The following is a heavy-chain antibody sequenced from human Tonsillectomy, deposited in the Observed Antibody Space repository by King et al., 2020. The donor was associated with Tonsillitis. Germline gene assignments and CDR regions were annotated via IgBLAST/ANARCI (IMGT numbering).Heavy chain of an antibody. V-gene: IGHV3-48*01. CDR2: ISGSSSFL. CDR3: ARGLVGRSCFDY. J-gene: IGHJ4*02. CDR1: GCTLSSQT. D-gene: IGHD1-26*01. Sequence: VQLVESGGGLVQPGGSLRLCCAASGCTLSSQTLNWVRQAPGKGLEWCSAISGSSSFLYYVDSVKGRLTLSRDNGNNPLCLQMNSLRAEDTAVYYCARGLVGRSCFDYWGQGTLVTVSS.